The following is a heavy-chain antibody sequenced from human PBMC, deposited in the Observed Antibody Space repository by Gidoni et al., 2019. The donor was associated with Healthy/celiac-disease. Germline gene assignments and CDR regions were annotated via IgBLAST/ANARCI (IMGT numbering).Heavy chain of an antibody. J-gene: IGHJ4*02. V-gene: IGHV1-69*01. Sequence: QVQLVQSGAEVKKPGSSVKVSCKASGGTFSSYAISWVRQAPGQGLEWMGGIIPIFGTANYAQKFQGRVTITADESTSTAYMELSSLRSEDTAVYYCARFYGSGSYYAYYFDYWGQGTLVTVSS. CDR1: GGTFSSYA. CDR2: IIPIFGTA. D-gene: IGHD3-10*01. CDR3: ARFYGSGSYYAYYFDY.